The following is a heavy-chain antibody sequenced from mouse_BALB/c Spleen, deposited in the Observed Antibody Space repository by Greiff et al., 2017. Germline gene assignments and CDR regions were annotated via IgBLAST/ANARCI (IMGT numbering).Heavy chain of an antibody. CDR1: GFTFSSFG. Sequence: EVKLVESGGGLVQPGGSRKLSCAASGFTFSSFGMHWVRQAPEKGLEWVAYISSGSSTIYYADTVKGRFTISRDNPKNTLFLQMTSLRSEDTAMYYCARITTAEAMDYWGQGTSVTVSS. CDR2: ISSGSSTI. V-gene: IGHV5-17*02. CDR3: ARITTAEAMDY. D-gene: IGHD1-2*01. J-gene: IGHJ4*01.